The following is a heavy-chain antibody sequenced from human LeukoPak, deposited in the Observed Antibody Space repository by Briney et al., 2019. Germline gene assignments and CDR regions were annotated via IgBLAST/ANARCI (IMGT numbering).Heavy chain of an antibody. Sequence: GGSLRLSCAASGFTFDDYGMSWVRQAPGKGLEWVSGTNWNGGSTGYADSVKGRFTISRDNAKNSLYLQMNSLRAEDTALYYCARVGDMEEGVCYYFDYWGQGTLVTVSS. CDR1: GFTFDDYG. D-gene: IGHD2-15*01. CDR3: ARVGDMEEGVCYYFDY. CDR2: TNWNGGST. J-gene: IGHJ4*02. V-gene: IGHV3-20*04.